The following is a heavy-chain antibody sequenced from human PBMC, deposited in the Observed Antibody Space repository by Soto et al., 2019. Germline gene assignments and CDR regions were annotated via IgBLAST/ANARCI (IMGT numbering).Heavy chain of an antibody. CDR2: VYYSGNT. Sequence: SETLSLTCIVSGASISSYYWSWIRQPPGKGLEWIGYVYYSGNTNYNPSLKSRVTISVDTSKNQFSLKLSSVTAADTAVYYCARDVRYGSGSYSDYWGQGTLVTVSS. V-gene: IGHV4-59*01. CDR1: GASISSYY. J-gene: IGHJ4*02. CDR3: ARDVRYGSGSYSDY. D-gene: IGHD3-10*01.